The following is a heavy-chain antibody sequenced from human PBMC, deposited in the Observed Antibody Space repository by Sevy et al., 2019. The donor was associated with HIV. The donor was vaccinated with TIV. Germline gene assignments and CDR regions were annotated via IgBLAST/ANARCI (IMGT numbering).Heavy chain of an antibody. Sequence: GGSLRLPFAAPEFPLVVYPMHWFRQVRGKGRDWVPFIGWDVKRTDYPDSVKGRFTVSRDNRKNSLYLQMNGLRSEDTALYFCAKDIPGYSGFDHWGQGTLVTVSS. CDR2: IGWDVKRT. V-gene: IGHV3-43*01. CDR3: AKDIPGYSGFDH. D-gene: IGHD3-10*01. CDR1: EFPLVVYP. J-gene: IGHJ4*02.